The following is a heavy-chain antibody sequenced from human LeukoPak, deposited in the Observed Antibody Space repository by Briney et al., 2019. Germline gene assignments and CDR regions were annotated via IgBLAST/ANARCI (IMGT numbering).Heavy chain of an antibody. CDR2: IYHTGST. Sequence: SETLSLTCEVSGYSISSDKYWGWIRQPPGKGLEWLGTIYHTGSTFYNPSLKSRLSISVYTSKNQFSLRFTSVTAADTAVYYCARSHSGWQGHNNWFDPWGQGTLVTVSS. D-gene: IGHD6-19*01. CDR1: GYSISSDKY. CDR3: ARSHSGWQGHNNWFDP. J-gene: IGHJ5*02. V-gene: IGHV4-38-2*01.